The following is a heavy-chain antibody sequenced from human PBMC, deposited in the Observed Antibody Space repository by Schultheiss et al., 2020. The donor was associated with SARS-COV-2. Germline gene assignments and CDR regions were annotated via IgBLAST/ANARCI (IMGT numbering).Heavy chain of an antibody. CDR3: AKDRYSSSSHYFDY. Sequence: GGSLRLSCAASGFTFSSYSMNWVRQAPGKGLEWVSGISWNSGSIVYADSVKGRFTISRDNSKNSLYLQMNSLRTEDTALYYCAKDRYSSSSHYFDYWGQGTLVTVSS. CDR1: GFTFSSYS. CDR2: ISWNSGSI. J-gene: IGHJ4*02. V-gene: IGHV3-9*01. D-gene: IGHD6-6*01.